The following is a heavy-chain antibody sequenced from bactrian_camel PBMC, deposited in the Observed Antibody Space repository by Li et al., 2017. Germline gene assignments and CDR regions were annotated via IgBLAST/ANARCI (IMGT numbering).Heavy chain of an antibody. CDR3: VTGLMTVGNRRRHY. J-gene: IGHJ4*01. CDR2: ISTAGANI. CDR1: GFTFSSND. D-gene: IGHD1*01. V-gene: IGHV3-2*01. Sequence: HVQLVESGGGSVQAGGSLRLSCAASGFTFSSNDMNWVRQAPGKGLEWVSSISTAGANILYADSVKGRFKMSRDNVENMLYLEANSLNVGDTAVYYCVTGLMTVGNRRRHYCGQGTQVTVS.